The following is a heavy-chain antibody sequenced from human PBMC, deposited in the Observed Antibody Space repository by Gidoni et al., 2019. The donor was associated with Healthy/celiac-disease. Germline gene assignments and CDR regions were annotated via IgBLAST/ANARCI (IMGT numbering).Heavy chain of an antibody. V-gene: IGHV3-23*01. CDR3: ANFRAAWSPDAFDI. CDR1: GFTFSSYA. D-gene: IGHD6-13*01. CDR2: ISGSGGST. Sequence: EVQLLESGGGMVKPGGSLRRYCAASGFTFSSYAMSRVRQAPGKGLEWVLAISGSGGSTYYADSVKGRFTISRDNSKNTLYLQMNSLRAEDMAVYYCANFRAAWSPDAFDIWGQGTMVTVSS. J-gene: IGHJ3*02.